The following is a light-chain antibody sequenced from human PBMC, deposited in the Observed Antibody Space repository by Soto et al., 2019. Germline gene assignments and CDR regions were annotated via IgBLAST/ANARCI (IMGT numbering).Light chain of an antibody. V-gene: IGLV2-14*03. CDR3: NSYTSSSTYV. J-gene: IGLJ1*01. Sequence: QSVLTQPASVSGSPGQSIAISCTGTSSDVGGYNYVTWYQQPPGKAPKLMIYDVSNRPSGVSDRFSGSKSGNTASLTISGLQAEDEGDYYCNSYTSSSTYVFGTGTKVTVL. CDR1: SSDVGGYNY. CDR2: DVS.